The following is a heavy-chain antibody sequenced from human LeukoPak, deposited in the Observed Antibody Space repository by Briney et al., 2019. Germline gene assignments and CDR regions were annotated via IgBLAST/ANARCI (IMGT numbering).Heavy chain of an antibody. CDR2: IHYDGSNI. V-gene: IGHV3-30*02. CDR3: ARELGSYSSSSQGDY. CDR1: GFTFNNYG. D-gene: IGHD6-6*01. Sequence: GGSLRLSCAASGFTFNNYGMHWVRQAPGKGLEWVAFIHYDGSNIYYADSVKGRFTISRDNAKNSLYLQMNSLRAEDTAVYYCARELGSYSSSSQGDYWGQGTLVTVSS. J-gene: IGHJ4*02.